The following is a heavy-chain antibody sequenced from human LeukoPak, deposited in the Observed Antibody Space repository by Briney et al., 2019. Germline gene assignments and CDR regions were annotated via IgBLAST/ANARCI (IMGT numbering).Heavy chain of an antibody. V-gene: IGHV5-51*01. CDR1: GYRFTSYW. J-gene: IGHJ4*02. CDR2: IYPGDSDT. D-gene: IGHD2-2*01. Sequence: GESLKISFKGSGYRFTSYWIGWVRQRPGKGLEWMGIIYPGDSDTRYSPSFQGQVTISADKSISTAYLQWSSLKASDTAMYYCARQSCSSTSCYLYFDYWGQGTLVTVSS. CDR3: ARQSCSSTSCYLYFDY.